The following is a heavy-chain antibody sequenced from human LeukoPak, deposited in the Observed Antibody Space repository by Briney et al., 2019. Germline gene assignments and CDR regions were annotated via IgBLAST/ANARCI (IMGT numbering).Heavy chain of an antibody. J-gene: IGHJ4*02. CDR3: AKVYYDFWSGYYNHYFDY. CDR1: GFTFNSYA. Sequence: GGSLRLSCAASGFTFNSYAMSWVRQAPWERLQWVSGISDRGGNTYYADSARGRFTISRDNSKNTLYLQMNSLRAEDTAVYYCAKVYYDFWSGYYNHYFDYWGQGTLVTVSS. D-gene: IGHD3-3*01. CDR2: ISDRGGNT. V-gene: IGHV3-23*01.